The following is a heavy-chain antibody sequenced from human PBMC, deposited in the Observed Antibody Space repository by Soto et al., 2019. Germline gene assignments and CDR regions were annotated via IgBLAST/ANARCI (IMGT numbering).Heavy chain of an antibody. Sequence: SETLSLTCNMSGDSYSISTYSWSWIRQPPGKALQWIGFIYQSGVTSYNPSLASRVSISLDRSSNQCSLKLKSVTAADTAVYFCAGMPYTSGLRFDPWGPGTLVTVSS. CDR2: IYQSGVT. CDR1: GDSYSISTYS. V-gene: IGHV4-30-2*01. D-gene: IGHD6-19*01. J-gene: IGHJ5*02. CDR3: AGMPYTSGLRFDP.